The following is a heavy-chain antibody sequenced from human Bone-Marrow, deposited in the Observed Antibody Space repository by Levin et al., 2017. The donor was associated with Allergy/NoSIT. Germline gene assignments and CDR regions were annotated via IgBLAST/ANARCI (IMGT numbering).Heavy chain of an antibody. CDR1: GFTFDNYA. J-gene: IGHJ4*02. V-gene: IGHV3-23*01. CDR2: LSGRDGTS. Sequence: GGSLRLSCAASGFTFDNYAMTWIRQAPGKGMEWISGLSGRDGTSYYAGSVKGRFTISRDNPKRTLYLQMDSLTSGDTSIYYCARVLGSHLHDLSFEFDSWGRGTLVTVSS. CDR3: ARVLGSHLHDLSFEFDS. D-gene: IGHD3-10*01.